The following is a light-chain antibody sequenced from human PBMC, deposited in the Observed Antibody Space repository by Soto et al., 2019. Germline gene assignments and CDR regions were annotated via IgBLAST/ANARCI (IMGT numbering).Light chain of an antibody. CDR2: GTS. CDR1: RSVGSN. CDR3: QQYNRWPPIT. Sequence: EIVMTQSPDTLSVSPGDRATLSCRASRSVGSNLAWYQQKPGQAPRLLIYGTSIRATGIPARFSGSGSGTEFSLTISSLQSEDFAVYYCQQYNRWPPITFGQGTRLEIK. J-gene: IGKJ5*01. V-gene: IGKV3-15*01.